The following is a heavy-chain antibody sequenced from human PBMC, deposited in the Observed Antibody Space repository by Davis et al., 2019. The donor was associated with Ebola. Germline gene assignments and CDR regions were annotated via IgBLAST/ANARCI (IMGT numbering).Heavy chain of an antibody. CDR3: AKDEYCSGNTCYFQEY. D-gene: IGHD2-15*01. Sequence: PGGSLRLSCAASGFTFSTYAMSWVRQAPGKGLEWVSVISGSGGRTYSADSVKGRFTISRDNSKNTLYLLMNSLRAEDTALYFCAKDEYCSGNTCYFQEYWGQGTLVTVSS. CDR2: ISGSGGRT. CDR1: GFTFSTYA. J-gene: IGHJ4*02. V-gene: IGHV3-23*01.